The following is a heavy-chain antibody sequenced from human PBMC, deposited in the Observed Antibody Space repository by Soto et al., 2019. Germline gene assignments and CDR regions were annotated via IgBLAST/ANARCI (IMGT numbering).Heavy chain of an antibody. J-gene: IGHJ4*02. CDR2: IWYDGSNK. Sequence: QVPLVESGGGVVQPGRSLRLSCAASGFTFSSYGMHWVRQAPGKGLEWVAVIWYDGSNKYYADSVKGRFTISRDNSKNTMYLHMNSLRAEDTAVYYCARDHYGDYGFDYWGQGTLVTVSS. CDR3: ARDHYGDYGFDY. D-gene: IGHD4-17*01. V-gene: IGHV3-33*01. CDR1: GFTFSSYG.